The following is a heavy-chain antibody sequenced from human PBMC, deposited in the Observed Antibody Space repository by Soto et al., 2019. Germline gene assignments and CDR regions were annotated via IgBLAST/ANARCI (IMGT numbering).Heavy chain of an antibody. V-gene: IGHV1-24*01. CDR1: GYTLTELS. CDR3: ATTTLSGTSSSWSHHEV. D-gene: IGHD6-13*01. J-gene: IGHJ6*02. Sequence: ASVKVSCKVSGYTLTELSMHWVRQAPGKGLEWMGGFDPEDGETIYAQKFQGRVTMTEDTSTDTAYMELSSLRSEDTAVYYCATTTLSGTSSSWSHHEVWSQGTTVTVSS. CDR2: FDPEDGET.